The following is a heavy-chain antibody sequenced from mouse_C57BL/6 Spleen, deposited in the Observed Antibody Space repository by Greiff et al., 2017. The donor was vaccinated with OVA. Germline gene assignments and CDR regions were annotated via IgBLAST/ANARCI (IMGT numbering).Heavy chain of an antibody. Sequence: VQLQQSGPVLVKPGASVKMSCKASGYTFTDYYMNWVKQSHGKSLEWIGVINPYNGGTSYNQKFKGKATLTVDKSSSTAYMELNSLTSEDSAVYYCARTGNWVYVDVWGTGTTVTVSS. J-gene: IGHJ1*03. V-gene: IGHV1-19*01. CDR3: ARTGNWVYVDV. CDR2: INPYNGGT. D-gene: IGHD4-1*01. CDR1: GYTFTDYY.